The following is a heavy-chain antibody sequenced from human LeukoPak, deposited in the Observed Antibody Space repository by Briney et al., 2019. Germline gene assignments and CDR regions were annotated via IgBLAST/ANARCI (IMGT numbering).Heavy chain of an antibody. CDR3: AKDQCTRTSCDGYPGY. J-gene: IGHJ4*02. CDR1: GFIFTDSW. D-gene: IGHD2-2*01. V-gene: IGHV3-7*04. Sequence: GGSLRLSCAASGFIFTDSWMSWVRQAPGKGLEWVANIRHDGSQTYYLDSVKGRFTISRDNSKNTLYLHMNNLRPEDTAFYYCAKDQCTRTSCDGYPGYWGQGTLVTVSS. CDR2: IRHDGSQT.